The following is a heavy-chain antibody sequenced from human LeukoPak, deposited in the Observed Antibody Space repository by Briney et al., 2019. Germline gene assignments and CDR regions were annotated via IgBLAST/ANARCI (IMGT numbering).Heavy chain of an antibody. V-gene: IGHV3-7*01. CDR1: GFTFSSYW. J-gene: IGHJ5*02. D-gene: IGHD3-3*01. CDR3: ARSEYDFWRGTHWFDP. CDR2: IKQDGSEK. Sequence: GGSLRLSCAASGFTFSSYWMSWVRQAPGKGLEWVANIKQDGSEKYYVDPVKGRFTISRDNAKNSLYLQMNSLRAEDTAVYYCARSEYDFWRGTHWFDPWGQGTLVTVSS.